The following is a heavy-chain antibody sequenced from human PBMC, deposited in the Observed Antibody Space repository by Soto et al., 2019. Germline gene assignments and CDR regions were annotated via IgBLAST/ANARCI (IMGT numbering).Heavy chain of an antibody. D-gene: IGHD3-10*02. Sequence: QVQLQEAGPGLVRPSQTLSLTCTVAGGSMSENDYYWNWLRQSPGQGLQWIGYIYDTWTTSYSTSLKSRFTMSADTSRIQFSLKLTSATAADTALYFCARGIVRGGFDIWGQGILVTVSS. V-gene: IGHV4-30-4*01. CDR3: ARGIVRGGFDI. CDR2: IYDTWTT. J-gene: IGHJ3*02. CDR1: GGSMSENDYY.